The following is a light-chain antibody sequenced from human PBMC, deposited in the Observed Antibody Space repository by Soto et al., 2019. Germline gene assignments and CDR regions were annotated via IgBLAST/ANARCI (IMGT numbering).Light chain of an antibody. Sequence: QSVLTQPASVSGSPGQSITFSCTGTSDDVGGYNYVSWYQQHSGKAPKLIIFEVSNRPSGVSDRFSGSKSGNTASLTISGLQPGDEADYFCSSYTDSSNYVFGTGTKVTAL. CDR1: SDDVGGYNY. J-gene: IGLJ1*01. CDR3: SSYTDSSNYV. CDR2: EVS. V-gene: IGLV2-14*03.